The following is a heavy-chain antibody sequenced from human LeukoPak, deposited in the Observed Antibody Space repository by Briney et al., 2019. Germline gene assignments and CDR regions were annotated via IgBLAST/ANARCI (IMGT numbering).Heavy chain of an antibody. CDR1: GGTFSSYA. D-gene: IGHD2-2*01. CDR3: ARDSNLGYCSSTSCFKRPRERFDP. CDR2: IIRIYGTA. J-gene: IGHJ5*02. V-gene: IGHV1-69*13. Sequence: ASVKVSCKASGGTFSSYAISWVRQAPGQGLEWMGGIIRIYGTANYAQNFQGRVTITADESTSTAYMELSSLRSEDTAVYYCARDSNLGYCSSTSCFKRPRERFDPWGLGTLVTVSS.